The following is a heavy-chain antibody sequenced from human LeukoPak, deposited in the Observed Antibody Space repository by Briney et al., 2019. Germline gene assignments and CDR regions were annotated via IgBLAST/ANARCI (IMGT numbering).Heavy chain of an antibody. CDR2: IRYDGSNK. Sequence: GGSLRLSCAASGFTFSSYGTHWVRQAPGKGLEWVAFIRYDGSNKYYADSVKGRFTISRDNSKNTLYLQMNSLRAEDTAVYYCAKAWSGSYLDAFDIWGQGTMVTVSS. CDR3: AKAWSGSYLDAFDI. D-gene: IGHD1-26*01. V-gene: IGHV3-30*02. CDR1: GFTFSSYG. J-gene: IGHJ3*02.